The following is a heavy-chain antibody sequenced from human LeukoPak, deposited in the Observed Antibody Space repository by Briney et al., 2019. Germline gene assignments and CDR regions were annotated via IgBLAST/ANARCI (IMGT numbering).Heavy chain of an antibody. CDR1: GGSISSYY. J-gene: IGHJ4*02. V-gene: IGHV4-59*01. Sequence: PSETLSLTCTVSGGSISSYYWSWIRPPPGKGLEWFGYIYYSGSTNYNPSLKSRVTISVDTSKNQFSLKLSSVTAADTAVYYCARDPGHSDYVWDYWGQGTLVTVSS. CDR3: ARDPGHSDYVWDY. D-gene: IGHD3-16*01. CDR2: IYYSGST.